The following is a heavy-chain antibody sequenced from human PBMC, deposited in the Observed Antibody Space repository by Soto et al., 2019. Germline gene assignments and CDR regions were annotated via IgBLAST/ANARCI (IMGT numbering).Heavy chain of an antibody. V-gene: IGHV3-48*01. CDR3: VRDLNWSFDK. CDR2: ITYDSGTK. CDR1: GFTFSSYG. D-gene: IGHD3-3*01. Sequence: TGGSLRLSCAASGFTFSSYGMNWVRQAPGRGLERVSFITYDSGTKYYVDSVKGRFTISRDNAKNALYLQMNSLRAEDTAVYYCVRDLNWSFDKWGQGTLVTVSS. J-gene: IGHJ4*02.